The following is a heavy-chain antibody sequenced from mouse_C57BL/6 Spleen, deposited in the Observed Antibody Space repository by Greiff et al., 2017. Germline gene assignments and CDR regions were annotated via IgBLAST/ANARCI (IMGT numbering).Heavy chain of an antibody. CDR3: ARSPITTVVDY. CDR1: GFNIKDYY. J-gene: IGHJ2*01. D-gene: IGHD1-1*01. Sequence: EVKVEESGAELVKPGASVKLSCTASGFNIKDYYMHWVKQRTEQGLEWIGRIDPEDGETKYAPKFQGKATITADTSSNTAYLQLSSLTSEDTAVYYCARSPITTVVDYWGQGTTLTVSS. V-gene: IGHV14-2*01. CDR2: IDPEDGET.